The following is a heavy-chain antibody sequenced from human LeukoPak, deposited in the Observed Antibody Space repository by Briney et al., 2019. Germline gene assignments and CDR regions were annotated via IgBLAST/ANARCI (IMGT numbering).Heavy chain of an antibody. CDR2: IYYSGST. D-gene: IGHD1-1*01. CDR3: ARAHKLNAFDI. Sequence: SETLSLTCTVSGGSISSYYWSWSRHPPGRGRERIGYIYYSGSTNYTPSLKSRVTISVDTSKNQFSLKLSSVTAADTAVYYCARAHKLNAFDIWGQGTMVTVSS. V-gene: IGHV4-59*01. J-gene: IGHJ3*02. CDR1: GGSISSYY.